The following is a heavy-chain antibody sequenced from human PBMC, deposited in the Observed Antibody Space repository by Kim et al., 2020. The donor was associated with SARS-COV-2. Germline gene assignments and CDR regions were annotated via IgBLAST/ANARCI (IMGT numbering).Heavy chain of an antibody. V-gene: IGHV1-2*02. Sequence: ASVKVSCKASGYTFTGYYMHWVRQAPGQGLEWMGWINPNSGGTNYAQKFQGRVTMTRDTSISTAYMELSRLTSDDTAMYYCASGGDMVRGFITVAGSGADFWGQGTLVTVSS. J-gene: IGHJ4*02. D-gene: IGHD3-10*01. CDR1: GYTFTGYY. CDR2: INPNSGGT. CDR3: ASGGDMVRGFITVAGSGADF.